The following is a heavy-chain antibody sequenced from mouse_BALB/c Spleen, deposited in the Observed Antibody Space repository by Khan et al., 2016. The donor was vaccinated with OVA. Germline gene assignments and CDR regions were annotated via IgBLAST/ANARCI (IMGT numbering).Heavy chain of an antibody. J-gene: IGHJ3*01. CDR2: IDPFNGGT. CDR3: ASGTFDY. CDR1: GYSFTSYY. D-gene: IGHD4-1*01. V-gene: IGHV1S135*01. Sequence: EVQLVESGPELMKPGASVNISCKASGYSFTSYYIHWVKQSHGQSLEWIGYIDPFNGGTDYNQKFKGKATLTVDKSSNTAYMPLSSLTSEDAAVYYGASGTFDYWGQGTRVTVSA.